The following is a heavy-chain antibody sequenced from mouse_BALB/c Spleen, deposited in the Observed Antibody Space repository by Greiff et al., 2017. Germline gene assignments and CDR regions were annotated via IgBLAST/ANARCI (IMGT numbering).Heavy chain of an antibody. CDR3: ARGVLYYGSSYGYFDV. D-gene: IGHD1-1*01. CDR1: GYSFTGYY. CDR2: INPYNGAT. J-gene: IGHJ1*01. Sequence: VQLQQSGPELVKPGASVKISCKASGYSFTGYYMHWVKQSHVKSLEWIGRINPYNGATSYNQNFKDKASLTVDKSSSTAYMELHSLTSEDSAVYYCARGVLYYGSSYGYFDVGGAGTTVTVSS. V-gene: IGHV1-31*01.